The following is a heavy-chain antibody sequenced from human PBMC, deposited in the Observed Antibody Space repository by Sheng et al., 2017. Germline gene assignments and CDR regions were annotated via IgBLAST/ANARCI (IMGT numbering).Heavy chain of an antibody. CDR3: ASSPARNY. J-gene: IGHJ4*02. CDR2: IYSGGTT. V-gene: IGHV3-66*01. CDR1: GFSVSSNY. Sequence: EVLLVESGGGLVQPGESLRLSCVGSGFSVSSNYMSWVRQAPGKGLEGVSTIYSGGTTHYADSVKGRFTISRDNXKNTLYLQMNSLTVEDTAVYYCASSPARNYWGQGTLVTVSS.